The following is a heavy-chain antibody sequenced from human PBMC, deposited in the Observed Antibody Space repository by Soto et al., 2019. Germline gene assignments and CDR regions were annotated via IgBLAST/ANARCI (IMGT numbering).Heavy chain of an antibody. D-gene: IGHD1-26*01. CDR1: GGTFSSYA. CDR3: ASEHRELFYFDY. CDR2: IIPIFGTA. Sequence: GASVKVSCKASGGTFSSYAISWVRQAPGQGLEWMGGIIPIFGTANYAQKFRGRVTITADKSTSTAYMELSSLRSEDTAVYYCASEHRELFYFDYWGQGTLVTVSS. J-gene: IGHJ4*02. V-gene: IGHV1-69*06.